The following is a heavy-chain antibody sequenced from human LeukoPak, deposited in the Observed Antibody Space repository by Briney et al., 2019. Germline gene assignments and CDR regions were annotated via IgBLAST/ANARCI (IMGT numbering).Heavy chain of an antibody. V-gene: IGHV4-34*01. Sequence: SETLSLTCAVYGGSFSGYYWSWIRQPPGKGLEWIGETNHSGSTNYNPSLKSRVTISVDTSKNQFSLKPSSVTAADTAVYYCARTYYYGSGSYYPPSYYFDYWGQGTLVTVSS. D-gene: IGHD3-10*01. J-gene: IGHJ4*02. CDR3: ARTYYYGSGSYYPPSYYFDY. CDR2: TNHSGST. CDR1: GGSFSGYY.